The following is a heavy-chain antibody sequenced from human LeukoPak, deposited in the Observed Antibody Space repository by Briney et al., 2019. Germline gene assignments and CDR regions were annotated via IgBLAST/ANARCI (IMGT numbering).Heavy chain of an antibody. D-gene: IGHD1-14*01. J-gene: IGHJ4*02. V-gene: IGHV4-30-4*01. CDR2: IYYSGTT. CDR3: ARQTESYYFDY. Sequence: PSQTLSLTCTVSGDSISSGDYYWSWIRQPPGKGLEWIGYIYYSGTTYYNPSLKSRVTISVDTSKNQFSLKLRSVTAADTAVYHCARQTESYYFDYWGQGTLVTVSS. CDR1: GDSISSGDYY.